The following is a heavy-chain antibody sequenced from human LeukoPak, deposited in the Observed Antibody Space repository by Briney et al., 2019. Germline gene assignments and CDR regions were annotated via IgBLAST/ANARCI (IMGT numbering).Heavy chain of an antibody. CDR1: GFTFSSYD. V-gene: IGHV3-13*01. D-gene: IGHD3-16*01. CDR3: AREQGGY. Sequence: GGSLRLSCAASGFTFSSYDMHWVRQATGKGLEWVSAIGTAGDTYYPGSVKGRFTISRDNSKNTLYLQMNSLRAEDTAVYYCAREQGGYWGQGTLVTVSS. J-gene: IGHJ4*02. CDR2: IGTAGDT.